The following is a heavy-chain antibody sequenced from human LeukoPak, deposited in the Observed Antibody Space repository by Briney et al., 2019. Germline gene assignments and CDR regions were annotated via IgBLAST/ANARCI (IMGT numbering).Heavy chain of an antibody. J-gene: IGHJ4*02. D-gene: IGHD1-26*01. V-gene: IGHV3-23*01. CDR3: AKDKSLVGATTHDY. CDR1: GFTVSSNY. CDR2: ISGSGGST. Sequence: TGGSLRLSCAASGFTVSSNYMSWVRQAPGKGLEWVSAISGSGGSTYYADSVKGRFTISRDNSKNTLYLQMNSLRAEDTAVYYCAKDKSLVGATTHDYWGQGTLVTVSS.